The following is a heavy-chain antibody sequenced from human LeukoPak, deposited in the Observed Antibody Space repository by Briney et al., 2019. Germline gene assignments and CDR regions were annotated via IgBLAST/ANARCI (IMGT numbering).Heavy chain of an antibody. J-gene: IGHJ6*02. CDR3: ARCHPYGSGSYYYGMDV. Sequence: GGSLRLSCAASGFTFSIYWMSWVRQAPGKGLEWVANIKQDGSEKDYVDSVKGRFTISRDNAKNSLYLQMNSLRAEDTAVYYCARCHPYGSGSYYYGMDVWGQGTTVTVSS. D-gene: IGHD3-10*01. V-gene: IGHV3-7*01. CDR1: GFTFSIYW. CDR2: IKQDGSEK.